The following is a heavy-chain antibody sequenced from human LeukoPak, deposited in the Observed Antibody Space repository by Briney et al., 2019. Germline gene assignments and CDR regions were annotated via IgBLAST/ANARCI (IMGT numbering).Heavy chain of an antibody. CDR3: ATQERAYFNY. D-gene: IGHD5-24*01. CDR1: GFSISSGLY. CDR2: VYQTGTT. Sequence: PSETLSLTCSVSGFSISSGLYWAWIRQSPGKGLEWIGTVYQTGTTYYNPSLMSRVTISVDTSKNQFSLKLSSVTAADTAVYYCATQERAYFNYWGQGTLVTVSS. V-gene: IGHV4-38-2*02. J-gene: IGHJ4*02.